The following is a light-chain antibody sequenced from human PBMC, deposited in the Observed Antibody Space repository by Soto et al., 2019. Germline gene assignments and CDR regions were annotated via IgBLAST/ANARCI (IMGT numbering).Light chain of an antibody. CDR3: SSYTISSTYV. V-gene: IGLV2-14*01. Sequence: QSALTQPASVSASPGQSITISCTGTSSDVGTYDDVSWYRQHPGKGPKLLIYEVTNRPSGVSNRFSGSKSGNTASLTISGLQAEDEADYYCSSYTISSTYVFGSGTNLTVL. CDR2: EVT. J-gene: IGLJ1*01. CDR1: SSDVGTYDD.